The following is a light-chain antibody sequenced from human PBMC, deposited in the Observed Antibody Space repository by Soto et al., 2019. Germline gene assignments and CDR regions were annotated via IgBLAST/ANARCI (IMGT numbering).Light chain of an antibody. CDR2: DAS. CDR1: RSISSW. CDR3: QQYESYYPLT. J-gene: IGKJ1*01. V-gene: IGKV1-5*01. Sequence: DIQMTQSPSTLSASLGDRVTITCRASRSISSWLAWYQQKPGKAPKLLIHDASTFQSGVPSRYSGSGSGTEFTLTISNLQHDDFANYYCQQYESYYPLTFGQGTKVDIK.